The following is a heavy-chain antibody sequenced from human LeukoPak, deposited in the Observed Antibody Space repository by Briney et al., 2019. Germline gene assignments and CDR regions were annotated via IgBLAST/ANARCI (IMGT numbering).Heavy chain of an antibody. CDR1: GFTFSSYS. V-gene: IGHV3-21*01. Sequence: PGGSLRLSCAASGFTFSSYSMNWVRQAPGKGLEWVSSISSSSSYIYYADSVKGRFTISRDNAKNSLYLQMNSLRAEDTAVYYCAREVSAYYFDSSGYYSAKSALYYFDYWGQGTLVTVSS. J-gene: IGHJ4*02. D-gene: IGHD3-22*01. CDR3: AREVSAYYFDSSGYYSAKSALYYFDY. CDR2: ISSSSSYI.